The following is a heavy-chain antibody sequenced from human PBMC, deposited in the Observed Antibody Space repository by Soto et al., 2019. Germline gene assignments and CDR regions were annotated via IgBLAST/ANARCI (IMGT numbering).Heavy chain of an antibody. CDR2: ISFDGSNK. CDR1: GFPFSSFA. D-gene: IGHD2-15*01. V-gene: IGHV3-30-3*01. Sequence: QVQLVESGGGVVQPGRSLRLSCAASGFPFSSFAMHWVRQAPGKGLEWVAVISFDGSNKYYADFVKGRFTISRDNSKNTLYLQMNSLRAEDTAVYYCAREGYCSGTSCDYFDYRGQGTLVTVSS. J-gene: IGHJ4*02. CDR3: AREGYCSGTSCDYFDY.